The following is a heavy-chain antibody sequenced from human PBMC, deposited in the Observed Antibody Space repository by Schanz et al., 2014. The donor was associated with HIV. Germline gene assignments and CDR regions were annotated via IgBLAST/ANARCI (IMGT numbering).Heavy chain of an antibody. CDR2: ISGSGVST. CDR1: GFTFGDYA. CDR3: AKMARSVAANTNCDS. J-gene: IGHJ5*01. D-gene: IGHD6-19*01. Sequence: EVHLVESGGGLIKPGRSLRLSCTASGFTFGDYAMSWFRQAPGKGLEWVSSISGSGVSTFYAGSVKGRFAISRDKSKNTLYLQMNSLRVEDTAVYYCAKMARSVAANTNCDSGGHGPLVTVSP. V-gene: IGHV3-23*04.